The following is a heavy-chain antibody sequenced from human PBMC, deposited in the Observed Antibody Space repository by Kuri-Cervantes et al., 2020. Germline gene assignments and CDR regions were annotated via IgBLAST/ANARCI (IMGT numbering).Heavy chain of an antibody. Sequence: GGSLRLSCAASGFTFSDYYMSWIRQAPGKGLEWVSYISSSGSTICYSDSVKGRFTISRDNAKNSLYLQMNSLRAEDTAVYYCARDPRAYSSGWYYFDYWGQGTLVTVSS. J-gene: IGHJ4*02. CDR1: GFTFSDYY. CDR3: ARDPRAYSSGWYYFDY. CDR2: ISSSGSTI. D-gene: IGHD6-19*01. V-gene: IGHV3-11*04.